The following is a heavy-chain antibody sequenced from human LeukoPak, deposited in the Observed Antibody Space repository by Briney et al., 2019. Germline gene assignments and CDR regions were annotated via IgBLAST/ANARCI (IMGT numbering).Heavy chain of an antibody. CDR3: ARDGGYGYDWYFDL. J-gene: IGHJ2*01. CDR2: ITSGNSK. CDR1: GFTFSDYY. V-gene: IGHV3-11*01. Sequence: PGGSLRLSCAASGFTFSDYYMNWIRQAPGKGLEWVSCITSGNSKYYADSVKGRFTISRDNANNSLYLQMNNLRAEDTAVYYCARDGGYGYDWYFDLWGRGTLVTVSS. D-gene: IGHD5-18*01.